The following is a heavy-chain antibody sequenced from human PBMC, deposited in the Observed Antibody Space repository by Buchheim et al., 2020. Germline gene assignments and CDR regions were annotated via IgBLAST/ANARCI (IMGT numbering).Heavy chain of an antibody. Sequence: QVQLVESGGGLVKPGGSLRLSCAASGFTFSDYYMGWIRQAPGKGLEWVAYISRGEVIYYADPVEGRFTISRDNAENELYLQMNSLRDDDTAVDYCARGGSGYFYYWFDSWGQGTL. V-gene: IGHV3-11*01. J-gene: IGHJ5*01. CDR1: GFTFSDYY. CDR3: ARGGSGYFYYWFDS. D-gene: IGHD3-22*01. CDR2: ISRGEVI.